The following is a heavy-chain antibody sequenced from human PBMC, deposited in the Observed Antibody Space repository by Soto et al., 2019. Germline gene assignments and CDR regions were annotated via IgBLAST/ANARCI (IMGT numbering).Heavy chain of an antibody. Sequence: QVQLQESGPGLVKPSQTLSLTCTVSGGSISSGGYYWSWIRQHPGKGLEWIGYIYYSGSTYYNPSHKSRVTISVDTSKNQFSLKLSSVTAADTAVYYCARGGRATIFHWFDPWGQGTLVTVSS. CDR1: GGSISSGGYY. CDR3: ARGGRATIFHWFDP. CDR2: IYYSGST. V-gene: IGHV4-31*03. D-gene: IGHD5-12*01. J-gene: IGHJ5*02.